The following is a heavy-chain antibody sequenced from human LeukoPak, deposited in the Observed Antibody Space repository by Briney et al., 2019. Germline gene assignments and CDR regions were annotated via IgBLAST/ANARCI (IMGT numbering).Heavy chain of an antibody. J-gene: IGHJ6*02. CDR3: ARSGSSLYYYTLDV. CDR2: IWYDGSNE. V-gene: IGHV3-33*01. Sequence: PGGSLRLSCAASGFTFSNYGMHWVRQAPGKGLEWVAVIWYDGSNEYYADSVKDRFTISRDNSKNTLYLQMNSLRAEDTAVYYCARSGSSLYYYTLDVWGLGTTVTVSS. CDR1: GFTFSNYG. D-gene: IGHD1-26*01.